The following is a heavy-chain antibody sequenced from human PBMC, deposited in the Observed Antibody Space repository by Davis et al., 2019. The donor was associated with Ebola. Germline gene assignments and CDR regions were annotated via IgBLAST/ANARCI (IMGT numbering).Heavy chain of an antibody. Sequence: GESLKISCKGSGYSFTSYWIGWVRQMPGKGLEWMGMIYPGDSDTKYSPSFQGQVTISADKSISTAYLQWSSLKASDTAMYYCARQGSSSGWNFDYWGQGTLVTVSS. V-gene: IGHV5-51*01. J-gene: IGHJ4*02. D-gene: IGHD6-19*01. CDR1: GYSFTSYW. CDR2: IYPGDSDT. CDR3: ARQGSSSGWNFDY.